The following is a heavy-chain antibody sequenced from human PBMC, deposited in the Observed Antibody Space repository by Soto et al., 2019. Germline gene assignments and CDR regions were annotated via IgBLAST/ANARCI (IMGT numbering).Heavy chain of an antibody. V-gene: IGHV3-49*04. J-gene: IGHJ4*02. D-gene: IGHD6-19*01. Sequence: GGSLRLSCTASGFTFGDYAMSWVRQAPGKGLEWVGFIRSKAYGGTTEYAASVKGRFTISRDDSKSIAYLQMNSLKTEDTAVYYCTRGHRYSSGWYVGLFDYWGQGTLVTVSS. CDR2: IRSKAYGGTT. CDR1: GFTFGDYA. CDR3: TRGHRYSSGWYVGLFDY.